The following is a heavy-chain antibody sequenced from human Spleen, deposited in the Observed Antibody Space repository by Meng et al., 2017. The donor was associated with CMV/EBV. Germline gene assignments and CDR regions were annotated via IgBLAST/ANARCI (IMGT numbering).Heavy chain of an antibody. CDR3: ARKMDYGDDAFDL. V-gene: IGHV3-66*02. CDR2: IYSSGTT. D-gene: IGHD4-17*01. J-gene: IGHJ3*01. Sequence: GESLKISCAASGFTVNYYYMNWVRQAPGKGLEWVSVIYSSGTTYYADSVKGRFTISRDNSKNTLYPQMNSLRPEDTAVYYCARKMDYGDDAFDLWGQGTLVTVSS. CDR1: GFTVNYYY.